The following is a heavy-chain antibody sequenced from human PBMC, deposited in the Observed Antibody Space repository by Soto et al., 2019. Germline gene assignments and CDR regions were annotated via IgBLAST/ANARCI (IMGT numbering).Heavy chain of an antibody. CDR1: GYTFSSYA. V-gene: IGHV1-18*01. CDR3: ARDSPPSDY. Sequence: QVQLVQSGAEVKKPGASVKVSCKASGYTFSSYAITWVRQAPGQGLEWMAWISTYSGNTNYAQKFQGRVTMTTDTTTNTAYMELSSLSSADTAVYYCARDSPPSDYWGQGTLVTFSS. CDR2: ISTYSGNT. J-gene: IGHJ4*02.